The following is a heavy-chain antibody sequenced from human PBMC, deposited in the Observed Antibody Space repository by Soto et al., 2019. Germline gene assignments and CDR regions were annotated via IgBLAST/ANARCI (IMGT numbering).Heavy chain of an antibody. CDR3: ARGSVLRYFDWLSKAETFFDY. D-gene: IGHD3-9*01. CDR1: GYTFTGYY. V-gene: IGHV1-2*04. Sequence: ASVKVSCKASGYTFTGYYMHWVRQAPGQGLEWMGWINPNSGGTNYAQKFQGWVTMTRDTSISTAYMELSRLRSDDTAVYYCARGSVLRYFDWLSKAETFFDYWGQGTLVTVSS. CDR2: INPNSGGT. J-gene: IGHJ4*02.